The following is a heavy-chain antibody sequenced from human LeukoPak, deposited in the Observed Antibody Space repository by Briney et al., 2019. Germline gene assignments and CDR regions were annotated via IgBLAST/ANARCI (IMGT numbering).Heavy chain of an antibody. CDR3: ARGGDGSNYMFNY. Sequence: REALRLSCAASGFSFNRYWMHWVRQVPGKRPVWVSRINKDGSSTNYADSVRGRFTISRDNAKSMMYLQMNSLTVEDTAVYYCARGGDGSNYMFNYWGQGTLVTVSS. CDR2: INKDGSST. CDR1: GFSFNRYW. V-gene: IGHV3-74*01. J-gene: IGHJ4*02. D-gene: IGHD5-24*01.